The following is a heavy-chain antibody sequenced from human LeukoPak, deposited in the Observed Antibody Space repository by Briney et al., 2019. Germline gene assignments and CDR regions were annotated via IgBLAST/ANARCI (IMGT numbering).Heavy chain of an antibody. Sequence: GGSLRLSCAASGFTFDDYSMSWVRQAPGKGLEWVSDINWNGCSTCYADSVKGRFIISRDNAKNSLYLQMNSLRAEDTALYYCARSWYIEDPYYFYMDVWGKGTTVTVSS. CDR2: INWNGCST. V-gene: IGHV3-20*04. J-gene: IGHJ6*03. D-gene: IGHD1-14*01. CDR3: ARSWYIEDPYYFYMDV. CDR1: GFTFDDYS.